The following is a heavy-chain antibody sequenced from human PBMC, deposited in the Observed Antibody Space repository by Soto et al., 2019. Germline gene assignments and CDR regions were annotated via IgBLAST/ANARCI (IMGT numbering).Heavy chain of an antibody. CDR1: GGTFSSYT. CDR3: ARGNHRCLQLWYCDL. CDR2: IIPIFGTA. J-gene: IGHJ2*01. D-gene: IGHD1-1*01. Sequence: QVQLVQSVAEVKKPGSSVTVSCKASGGTFSSYTISWVRQAPGQGLEWMGGIIPIFGTANYAQKFQGRVTITADESRSTAYMGLSSLCSEDTAVYYCARGNHRCLQLWYCDLWGRGTLVTVSS. V-gene: IGHV1-69*12.